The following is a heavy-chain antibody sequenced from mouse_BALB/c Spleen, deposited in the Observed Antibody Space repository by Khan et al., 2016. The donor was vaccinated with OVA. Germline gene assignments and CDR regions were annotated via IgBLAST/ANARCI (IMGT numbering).Heavy chain of an antibody. D-gene: IGHD3-3*01. CDR1: GYSFTSYY. V-gene: IGHV1S135*01. CDR2: IDPFNADT. Sequence: VQLQQSGPELMKPGASVKISCKAYGYSFTSYYMHWMKQSHGKSPEWIGYIDPFNADTDYNQKFKGKATLTVDKSSNTAYMHLTSLTSEDSAVYYCARGTVAYWSQGTMVTVSA. CDR3: ARGTVAY. J-gene: IGHJ3*01.